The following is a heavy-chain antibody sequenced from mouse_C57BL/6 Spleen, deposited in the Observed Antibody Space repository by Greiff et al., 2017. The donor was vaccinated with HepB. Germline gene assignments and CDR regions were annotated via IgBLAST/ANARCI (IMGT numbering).Heavy chain of an antibody. CDR3: AGGTTVVADYAMDY. CDR2: IYPGDGDT. CDR1: GYAFSSYW. V-gene: IGHV1-80*01. Sequence: VQLQQSGAELVKPGASVKISCKASGYAFSSYWMNWVKQRPGKGLEWIGQIYPGDGDTNYNGKFKGKATLTADKSSSTAYMQLSSLTSEGSAVYFCAGGTTVVADYAMDYWGQGTSVTVSS. J-gene: IGHJ4*01. D-gene: IGHD1-1*01.